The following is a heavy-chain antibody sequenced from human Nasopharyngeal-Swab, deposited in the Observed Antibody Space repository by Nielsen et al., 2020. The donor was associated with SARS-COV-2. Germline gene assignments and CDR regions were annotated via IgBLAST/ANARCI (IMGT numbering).Heavy chain of an antibody. CDR1: GFTFSTYN. CDR3: ARDGLDYDFWSAYFMDV. Sequence: GESLKISCAASGFTFSTYNMNWVRQAPGKGLEWVSSISSSSSYIYYADSVKGRFTISRDNAKNSLYLQMNSRRAEDTAVYYCARDGLDYDFWSAYFMDVWGQGTTVTVSS. J-gene: IGHJ6*02. V-gene: IGHV3-21*01. D-gene: IGHD3-3*01. CDR2: ISSSSSYI.